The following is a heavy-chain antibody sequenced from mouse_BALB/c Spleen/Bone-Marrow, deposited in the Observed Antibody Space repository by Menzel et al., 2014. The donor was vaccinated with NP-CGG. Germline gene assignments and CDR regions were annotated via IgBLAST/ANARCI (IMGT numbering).Heavy chain of an antibody. D-gene: IGHD2-2*01. CDR3: VGYPCAY. CDR2: IRSESNSYAT. V-gene: IGHV10-1*02. J-gene: IGHJ3*01. Sequence: EVQGAESGGGLVQPKGSLKLSCAASGFTFNTYAMNWVRQAPGKGLEWVARIRSESNSYATYYADSVRDRFTISRDDSQSILYLQMNNLKTEDTAMYYCVGYPCAYWGQGTLVTVSA. CDR1: GFTFNTYA.